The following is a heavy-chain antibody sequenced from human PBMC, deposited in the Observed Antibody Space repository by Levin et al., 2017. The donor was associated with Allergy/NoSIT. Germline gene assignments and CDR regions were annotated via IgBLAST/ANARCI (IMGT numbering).Heavy chain of an antibody. V-gene: IGHV4-39*01. Sequence: SQTLSLTCSVSGGSMSSSSYYWGWIRQPPGKGLEYIGSIYNGGSTYYSPPLKSRVTISVDTSKNQFSLQLSSVTAADTAVFYCTSLGSGDAPADYWGQGTLVTVSA. D-gene: IGHD2-21*02. J-gene: IGHJ4*02. CDR3: TSLGSGDAPADY. CDR1: GGSMSSSSYY. CDR2: IYNGGST.